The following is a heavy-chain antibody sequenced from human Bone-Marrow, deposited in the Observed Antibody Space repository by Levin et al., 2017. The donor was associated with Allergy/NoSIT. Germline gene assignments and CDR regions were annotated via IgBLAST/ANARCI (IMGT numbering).Heavy chain of an antibody. D-gene: IGHD5-24*01. J-gene: IGHJ4*02. V-gene: IGHV1-8*01. CDR3: ARRDVDSHSRDH. Sequence: ASVKVSCKASGYTFTSYHINWVRQATGQGLEWMGWMSPDSGNTGYAQKFQGRVSMTRDTSISTAYLELSSLISDDTAVYYCARRDVDSHSRDHWGQGTLVTVSS. CDR1: GYTFTSYH. CDR2: MSPDSGNT.